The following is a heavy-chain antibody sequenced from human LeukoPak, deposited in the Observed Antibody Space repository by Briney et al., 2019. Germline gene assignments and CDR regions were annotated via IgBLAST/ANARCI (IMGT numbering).Heavy chain of an antibody. Sequence: GGSLRLSCEGSGFIFSDYYMSWVRQAPGKGLEWVSAISGSGGSTYYADSVKGRFTISRDNSKNTLYLQMNSLRAEDTAVYYCAHPTVDYWGQGTLVTVSS. V-gene: IGHV3-23*01. CDR1: GFIFSDYY. CDR2: ISGSGGST. CDR3: AHPTVDY. J-gene: IGHJ4*02.